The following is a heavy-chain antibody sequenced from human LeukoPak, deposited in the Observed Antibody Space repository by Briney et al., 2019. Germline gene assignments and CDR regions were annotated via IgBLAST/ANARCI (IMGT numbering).Heavy chain of an antibody. CDR2: INPSGGST. J-gene: IGHJ5*02. CDR1: GYTFTGYY. Sequence: ASVKVSCKTSGYTFTGYYMHWVRQAPGQGLEWMGIINPSGGSTSYAQKFQGRVTMTRDTSTSTVYMELSSLRSEDTAVYYCATDYGSGKDWFDPWGQGTLVTVSS. CDR3: ATDYGSGKDWFDP. D-gene: IGHD3-10*01. V-gene: IGHV1-46*01.